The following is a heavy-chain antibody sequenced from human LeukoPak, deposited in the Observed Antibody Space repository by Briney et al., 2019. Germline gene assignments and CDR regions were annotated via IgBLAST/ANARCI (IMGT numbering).Heavy chain of an antibody. J-gene: IGHJ4*02. V-gene: IGHV3-48*01. D-gene: IGHD3-16*01. Sequence: GGSLRLSCAASGFTFSSYSMNWVRQAPGKGLEWVSYISSSSSTVYYADSVKGRFTISRDNSKNTLYLQMNSLRAEDTAVYYCAKDPHVLITFGGADYWGQGTLVTVSS. CDR2: ISSSSSTV. CDR1: GFTFSSYS. CDR3: AKDPHVLITFGGADY.